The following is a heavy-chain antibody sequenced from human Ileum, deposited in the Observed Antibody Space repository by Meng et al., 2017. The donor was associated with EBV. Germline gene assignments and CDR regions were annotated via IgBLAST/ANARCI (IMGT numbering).Heavy chain of an antibody. J-gene: IGHJ4*02. D-gene: IGHD6-19*01. CDR3: AREVGQGWYNFDY. Sequence: HVSPVLAGAELRKPGASVKVSCQASGYCFRSHDIRWVRQAPAPGREWMVWINSNTENSTYAQRFTRRFVFSMDTSVSTAYLHIHSLKTEDTAVYYCAREVGQGWYNFDYWGQGTLVTVSS. CDR1: GYCFRSHD. CDR2: INSNTENS. V-gene: IGHV7-4-1*01.